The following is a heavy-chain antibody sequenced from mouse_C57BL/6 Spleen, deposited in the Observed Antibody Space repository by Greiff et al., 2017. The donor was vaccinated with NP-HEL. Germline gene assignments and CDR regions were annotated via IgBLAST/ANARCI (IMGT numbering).Heavy chain of an antibody. CDR1: GFSLTSYA. CDR2: IWTGGGT. J-gene: IGHJ4*01. V-gene: IGHV2-9-1*01. CDR3: ARNFDGYYYYAMDY. D-gene: IGHD2-3*01. Sequence: VKLVESGPGLVAPSQSLSITCTVSGFSLTSYAISWVRQPPGKGLEWLGVIWTGGGTNYNSALKSRLSISKDNSKSQVFLKMNSLQTDDTARYYCARNFDGYYYYAMDYWGQGTSVTVSS.